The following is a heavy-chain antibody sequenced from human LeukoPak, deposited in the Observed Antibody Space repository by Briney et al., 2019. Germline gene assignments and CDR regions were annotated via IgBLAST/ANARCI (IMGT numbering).Heavy chain of an antibody. D-gene: IGHD6-19*01. CDR1: GASISSGDYY. V-gene: IGHV4-30-4*01. CDR2: IYYSGST. CDR3: ARGPPWQWQRRYYFDY. Sequence: SETLSLTCTVSGASISSGDYYWGWIRQPPGKGLEWIGYIYYSGSTYYNPSLKSRVTISVDTSKNQFSLKLSSVTAADTAVYYCARGPPWQWQRRYYFDYWGQGTLVTVSS. J-gene: IGHJ4*02.